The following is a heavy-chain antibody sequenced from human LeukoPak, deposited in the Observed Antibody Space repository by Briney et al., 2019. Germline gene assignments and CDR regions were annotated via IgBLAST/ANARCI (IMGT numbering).Heavy chain of an antibody. CDR2: IYPGDSDT. J-gene: IGHJ4*02. V-gene: IGHV5-51*01. D-gene: IGHD6-19*01. CDR1: GYSFTSYW. CDR3: ARHVSSGWNYFDY. Sequence: ASVKVSCKGSGYSFTSYWIGWVRQMPGKGLEWMGIIYPGDSDTRYSPSFQGQVTISADKSISTAYLQWSSLKASDTAMYYCARHVSSGWNYFDYWGQGTLVTVSS.